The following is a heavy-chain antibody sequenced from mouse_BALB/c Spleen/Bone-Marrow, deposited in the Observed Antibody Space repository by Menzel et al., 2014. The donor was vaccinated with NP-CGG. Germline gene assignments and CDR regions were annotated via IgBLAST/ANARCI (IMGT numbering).Heavy chain of an antibody. V-gene: IGHV5-6*02. CDR1: GFTFSSYG. Sequence: DVKLVESGGDLVKPGGSLKLSCAASGFTFSSYGMSWVRQTPDKSLEWVATISSGGSYTYYPDSLKGRFTISTDNAIKALWLQMSIQKAEETVIYYGGRRHYDGLDYWGQGTPLTVSS. D-gene: IGHD2-3*01. CDR2: ISSGGSYT. CDR3: GRRHYDGLDY. J-gene: IGHJ2*01.